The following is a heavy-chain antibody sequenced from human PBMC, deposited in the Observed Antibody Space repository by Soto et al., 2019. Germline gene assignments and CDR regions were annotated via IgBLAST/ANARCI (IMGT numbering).Heavy chain of an antibody. V-gene: IGHV1-69*01. Sequence: QVQLVQSGAEVKKPGSSMKVSCKASGGILSSHAISWVRQAPGEGLEWMGGSVPVFATAKYAPKFEGRLTITADGMELTNLRSEDTAVYYCARSSLQYCSSTHCPLLMDVWGQGTAVTVTS. CDR2: SVPVFATA. CDR3: ARSSLQYCSSTHCPLLMDV. CDR1: GGILSSHA. D-gene: IGHD2-2*01. J-gene: IGHJ6*02.